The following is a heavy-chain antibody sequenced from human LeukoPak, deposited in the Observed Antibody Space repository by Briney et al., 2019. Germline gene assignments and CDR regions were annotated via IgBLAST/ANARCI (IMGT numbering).Heavy chain of an antibody. CDR2: IYYSGST. CDR3: AGGIWFGELLT. V-gene: IGHV4-59*01. Sequence: SETLSLTCTVSGGSISSYYWSWIRQPPGKGLEWIGYIYYSGSTNYNPSLKSRVTISVDTSKNQFSLKLSSVTAADTAVYYCAGGIWFGELLTWGQGTLVTVSS. CDR1: GGSISSYY. D-gene: IGHD3-10*01. J-gene: IGHJ5*02.